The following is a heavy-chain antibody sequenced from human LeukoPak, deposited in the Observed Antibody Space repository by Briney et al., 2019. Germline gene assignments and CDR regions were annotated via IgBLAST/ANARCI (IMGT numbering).Heavy chain of an antibody. CDR1: GFTVSTNY. Sequence: PGGSLRLSCAASGFTVSTNYMSWVRQAPGKGLEWVSVVYSGGQTYYADSVKGRFIISRDNSKNTLYLQMNSLRAEDTAVYYCARAPESPHNYGLAFEYWGQGTLVTVSS. CDR3: ARAPESPHNYGLAFEY. CDR2: VYSGGQT. J-gene: IGHJ4*02. V-gene: IGHV3-66*01. D-gene: IGHD4-11*01.